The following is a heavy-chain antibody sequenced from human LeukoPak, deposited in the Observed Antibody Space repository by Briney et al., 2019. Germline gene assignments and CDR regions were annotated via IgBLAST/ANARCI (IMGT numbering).Heavy chain of an antibody. CDR3: ARAAAGYYDSSGYYFFDY. V-gene: IGHV1-69*05. J-gene: IGHJ4*02. D-gene: IGHD3-22*01. CDR1: GGTFSSYA. CDR2: IVPIFGTA. Sequence: EASVKVSCKASGGTFSSYAISWVRQAPGQGLEWMGRIVPIFGTANYAQKFQGRVTITTDESTSTAYMELSSLRSEDTAVYYCARAAAGYYDSSGYYFFDYWGQGTLVTVSS.